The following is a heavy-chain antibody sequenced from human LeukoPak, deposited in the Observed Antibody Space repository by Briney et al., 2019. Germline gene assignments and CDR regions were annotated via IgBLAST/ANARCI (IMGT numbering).Heavy chain of an antibody. Sequence: PSETLSLTCTVSGGSISSYYWSWIRQPPGKGLEWIGYISYSGSTNYNPSLKSRVTISVETSKNQFSLKLSSVTAADTAVYYCARGFGELIRGDYYYYGMDVWGQGTTVTVSS. J-gene: IGHJ6*02. CDR1: GGSISSYY. CDR3: ARGFGELIRGDYYYYGMDV. V-gene: IGHV4-59*01. D-gene: IGHD3-10*01. CDR2: ISYSGST.